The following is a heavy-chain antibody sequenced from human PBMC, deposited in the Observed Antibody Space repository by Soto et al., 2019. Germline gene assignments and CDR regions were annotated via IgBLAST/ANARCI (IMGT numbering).Heavy chain of an antibody. Sequence: SETLSLTCTFSGGSISSYYWSWIRQPPGKGLEWIGYIYYSGSTNYNPSLKSRVTISVDTSKNQFSLKLSSVTAADTAVYYCAGTYYDFWSGYLYAHFDYWGQGTLVTVSS. CDR2: IYYSGST. CDR3: AGTYYDFWSGYLYAHFDY. V-gene: IGHV4-59*01. J-gene: IGHJ4*02. D-gene: IGHD3-3*01. CDR1: GGSISSYY.